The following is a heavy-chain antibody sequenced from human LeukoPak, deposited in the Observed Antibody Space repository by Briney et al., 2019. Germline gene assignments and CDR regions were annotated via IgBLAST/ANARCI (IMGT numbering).Heavy chain of an antibody. CDR3: ARLYYDILTAIRN. Sequence: GGSLRLSCAASGFTVGDSYMSWVRQAPGKGLEWVAVLYGNGNAYYAASVRGRFTISRDNAKNTLSLQMNSLRGEDTAVYFCARLYYDILTAIRNWGQGTLVTVSS. CDR1: GFTVGDSY. CDR2: LYGNGNA. D-gene: IGHD3-9*01. V-gene: IGHV3-53*01. J-gene: IGHJ4*02.